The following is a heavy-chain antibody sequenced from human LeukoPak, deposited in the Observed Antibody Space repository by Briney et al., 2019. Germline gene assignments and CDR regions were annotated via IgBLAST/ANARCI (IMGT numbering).Heavy chain of an antibody. CDR2: INPNSGGT. Sequence: ASVKVSCKASGYTFTGYDMHWVRQAPGQGLEWMGWINPNSGGTNYEQNFQGRVTMTRDTSISTAYMELSRLRSDDTAVYYCARGAYGSGWEAFDIWGQGTMVTVSS. J-gene: IGHJ3*02. CDR1: GYTFTGYD. D-gene: IGHD3-10*01. CDR3: ARGAYGSGWEAFDI. V-gene: IGHV1-2*02.